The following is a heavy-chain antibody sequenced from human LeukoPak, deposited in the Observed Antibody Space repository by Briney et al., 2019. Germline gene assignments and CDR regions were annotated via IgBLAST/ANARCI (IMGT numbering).Heavy chain of an antibody. V-gene: IGHV3-48*03. J-gene: IGHJ6*03. Sequence: GGSLRLSCAASGFTFSSYEMNWVRQAPGKGLEWVSYISSSGSTIYYADSVKGRFTISRDNSKNTLYLQRSSLRVEDTAVYYCAKGGTAMVDYYMDVWGKGTTVTVSS. CDR1: GFTFSSYE. D-gene: IGHD5-18*01. CDR2: ISSSGSTI. CDR3: AKGGTAMVDYYMDV.